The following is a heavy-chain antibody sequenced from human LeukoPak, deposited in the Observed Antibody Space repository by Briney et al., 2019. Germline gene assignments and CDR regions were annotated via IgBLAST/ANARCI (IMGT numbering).Heavy chain of an antibody. CDR1: GFTFSSYA. J-gene: IGHJ6*02. CDR2: ISGSGGST. Sequence: QPGGSLRLSCAASGFTFSSYAMSWVRQAPGKGLEWVAAISGSGGSTYYADSVKGRFTISRDNFKNTLYLQMNSLRAEDTAVYYCARTIPYYYGMDVWGQGTTVTVSS. V-gene: IGHV3-23*01. CDR3: ARTIPYYYGMDV. D-gene: IGHD1-1*01.